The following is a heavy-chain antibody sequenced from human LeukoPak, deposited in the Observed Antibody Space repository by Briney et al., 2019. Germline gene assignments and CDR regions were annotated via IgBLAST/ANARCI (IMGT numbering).Heavy chain of an antibody. V-gene: IGHV4-4*07. CDR2: IYTSGST. J-gene: IGHJ6*02. Sequence: PSETLSLTCTVSGGSISSYYWSWIRQPAGKGLEWIGRIYTSGSTNYNPSLKSRVTMSVDTSKNQFSLKLGSVTAADTAVYYCARDGSGYDYGDYYYGMDVWGQGTTVTVSS. CDR3: ARDGSGYDYGDYYYGMDV. CDR1: GGSISSYY. D-gene: IGHD5-12*01.